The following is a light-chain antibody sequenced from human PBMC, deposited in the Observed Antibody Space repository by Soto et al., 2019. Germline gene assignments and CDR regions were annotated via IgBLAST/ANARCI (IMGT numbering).Light chain of an antibody. CDR1: SRDVGGYNY. Sequence: QSVLTQPSPVSGAPGQSFTISCTGTSRDVGGYNYVSWYQQHPGKAPKLMIYDVSNRPSGVSNRFSGSKSGNTASLTISGLQAEDEADYYCSSYTSSSTPVVFGGGTKVTVL. V-gene: IGLV2-14*01. J-gene: IGLJ2*01. CDR3: SSYTSSSTPVV. CDR2: DVS.